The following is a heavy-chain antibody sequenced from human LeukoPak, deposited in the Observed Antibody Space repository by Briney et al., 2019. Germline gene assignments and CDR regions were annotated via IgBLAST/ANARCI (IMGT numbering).Heavy chain of an antibody. CDR3: AKSEYYYYMDV. CDR1: GFTFDDYA. V-gene: IGHV3-9*01. CDR2: ISWNSGGI. Sequence: GRSLRLSCAASGFTFDDYAMHWVRQAPGKGLEWVSGISWNSGGIGYADSVKGRFTISRDNAKNSLYLQMNSLRAEDTALYYCAKSEYYYYMDVWGKGTTVTVSS. J-gene: IGHJ6*03.